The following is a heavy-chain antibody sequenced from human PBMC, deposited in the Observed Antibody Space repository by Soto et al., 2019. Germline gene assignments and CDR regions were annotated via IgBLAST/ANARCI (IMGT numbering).Heavy chain of an antibody. CDR2: IWYDGSNK. V-gene: IGHV3-33*01. J-gene: IGHJ4*02. D-gene: IGHD3-16*01. CDR3: ARVEGGGAEFGY. Sequence: HPGGSLRLSCAASGFTFSSYGMHWVRQAPGKGLEWVAVIWYDGSNKYYADSVKGRFTISRDNSKNTLYLQMNSLRAEDTAVYYCARVEGGGAEFGYWGQGTLVTVSS. CDR1: GFTFSSYG.